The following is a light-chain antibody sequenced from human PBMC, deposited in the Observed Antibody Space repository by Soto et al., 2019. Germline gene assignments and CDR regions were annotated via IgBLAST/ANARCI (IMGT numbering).Light chain of an antibody. CDR2: AAS. CDR1: QSISSY. CDR3: LQSYSTPPLT. Sequence: IQMTQSPSSLSASVGDRVTITCRASQSISSYLNWYQQKPGKAPKLLIYAASSLQSGVPSRFSGSGSGTDFTLTISSLQPEDFATYYCLQSYSTPPLTFGGGTKVDIK. V-gene: IGKV1-39*01. J-gene: IGKJ4*01.